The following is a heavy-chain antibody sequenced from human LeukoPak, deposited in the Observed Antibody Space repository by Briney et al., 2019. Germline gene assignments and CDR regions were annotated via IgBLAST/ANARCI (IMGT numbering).Heavy chain of an antibody. V-gene: IGHV4-39*01. CDR3: ARPVSEMFDY. CDR2: IYYSGST. Sequence: PSETLSPTCTVSGGSISSSSYYWGWIRQPPGKGLEWIGSIYYSGSTYYNPSLKSRVTISVDTSKNQFSLKLSSVTAADTAVYYCARPVSEMFDYWGQGTLVTVSS. J-gene: IGHJ4*02. CDR1: GGSISSSSYY. D-gene: IGHD5-24*01.